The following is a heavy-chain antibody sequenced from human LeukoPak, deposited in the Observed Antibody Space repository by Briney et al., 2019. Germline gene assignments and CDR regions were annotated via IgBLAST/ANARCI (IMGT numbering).Heavy chain of an antibody. Sequence: SETLSLTCTVSGGSISSSSYYWGWIRQPPGKGLEWIGSIYHSGSTYYNPSLKSRVTISVDTSKNQFSLKLSSVTAADTAVYYCAMRSGSYYRPDYWGQGTLVTVSS. CDR3: AMRSGSYYRPDY. V-gene: IGHV4-39*01. CDR1: GGSISSSSYY. J-gene: IGHJ4*02. CDR2: IYHSGST. D-gene: IGHD3-10*01.